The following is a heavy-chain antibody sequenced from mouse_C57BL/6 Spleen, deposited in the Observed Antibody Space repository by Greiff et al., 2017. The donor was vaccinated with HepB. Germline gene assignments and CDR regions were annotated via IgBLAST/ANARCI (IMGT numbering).Heavy chain of an antibody. CDR3: TTPYGYDRSRWYFDV. CDR1: GYTFTDYE. V-gene: IGHV1-15*01. J-gene: IGHJ1*03. CDR2: IDPETGGT. Sequence: QVQLQQSGAELVRPGASVTLSCKASGYTFTDYEMHWVKQTPVHGLEWIGAIDPETGGTAYNQKFKGKAILTADKSSSSAYMELRSLTSEDSAVYYCTTPYGYDRSRWYFDVWGTGTTVTVSS. D-gene: IGHD2-14*01.